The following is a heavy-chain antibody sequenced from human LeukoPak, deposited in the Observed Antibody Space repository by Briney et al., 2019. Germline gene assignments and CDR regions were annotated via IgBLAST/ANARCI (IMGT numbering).Heavy chain of an antibody. CDR2: MNPNSGNT. CDR1: GYTFTSYD. J-gene: IGHJ4*02. Sequence: ASVKVSCKASGYTFTSYDINWVRQATGQGLEGMGWMNPNSGNTGYAQKFQGRVTMTRNTSISTAYMELSSLRSEDTAVYYCAKGQKRSTYYDFWSGYYPPLYFDYWGQGTLVTVSS. D-gene: IGHD3-3*01. V-gene: IGHV1-8*01. CDR3: AKGQKRSTYYDFWSGYYPPLYFDY.